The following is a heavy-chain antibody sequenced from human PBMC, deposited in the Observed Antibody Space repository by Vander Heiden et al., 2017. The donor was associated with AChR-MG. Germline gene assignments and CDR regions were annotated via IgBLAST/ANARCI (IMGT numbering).Heavy chain of an antibody. J-gene: IGHJ5*02. CDR3: AREENRIAAAGLNWFDP. Sequence: QVQLVESGGGVVQPGRSLRLSCAASGFTFRSYAMHWVRQAPGKGLEWVAVISYDGSNKYYADSVKGRFTISRDNSKNTLYLQMNSLRAEDTAVYYCAREENRIAAAGLNWFDPRGQGTLVTVSS. CDR2: ISYDGSNK. CDR1: GFTFRSYA. V-gene: IGHV3-30-3*01. D-gene: IGHD6-13*01.